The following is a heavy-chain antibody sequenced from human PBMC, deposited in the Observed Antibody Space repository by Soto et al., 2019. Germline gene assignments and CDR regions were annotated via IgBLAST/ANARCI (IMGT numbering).Heavy chain of an antibody. CDR1: GFSLTTDRVG. D-gene: IGHD1-26*01. J-gene: IGHJ4*02. Sequence: QITLKESGPTLVKPTQTLTLTCTFSGFSLTTDRVGVGGIGQPPGEALEGLAVIYWDDSKTYRPSLESRLTITKDTSKNQVALTMTNMDSLATATYYCAHAYGGRSLYWGQGTLVTVSS. V-gene: IGHV2-5*02. CDR3: AHAYGGRSLY. CDR2: IYWDDSK.